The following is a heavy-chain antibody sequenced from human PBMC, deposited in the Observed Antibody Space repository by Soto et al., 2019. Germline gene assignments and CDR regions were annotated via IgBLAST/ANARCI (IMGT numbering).Heavy chain of an antibody. Sequence: QVQLVQSGAEVKKPGSSVKVSCKASGGTFSSYAISWVRQAPGQGLEWMGGIIPIFGTANYAQKFQGRVTITADESTSTAYMELSSMISRHTAVYYCARGGSGKEGFDYWGQGTLVTVSS. CDR1: GGTFSSYA. J-gene: IGHJ4*02. CDR3: ARGGSGKEGFDY. V-gene: IGHV1-69*01. CDR2: IIPIFGTA.